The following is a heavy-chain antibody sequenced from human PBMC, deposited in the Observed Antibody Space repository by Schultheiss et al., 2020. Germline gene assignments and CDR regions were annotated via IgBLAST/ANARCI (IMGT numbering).Heavy chain of an antibody. D-gene: IGHD3-10*01. Sequence: GGSLRLSCAASGFTFSSYGMHWVRQAPGKGLEWVAVIWYDGSNKYYADSVKGRFTISRDNSKNTLYLQMNSLRAEDTAVYYCARDPTQTMVRGVIIRSYFDYWGQGTRVNGYS. CDR3: ARDPTQTMVRGVIIRSYFDY. J-gene: IGHJ4*02. CDR2: IWYDGSNK. V-gene: IGHV3-33*01. CDR1: GFTFSSYG.